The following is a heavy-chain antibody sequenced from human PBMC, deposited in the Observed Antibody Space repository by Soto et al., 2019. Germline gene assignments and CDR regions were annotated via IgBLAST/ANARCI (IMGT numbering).Heavy chain of an antibody. CDR2: ISAYNGNT. V-gene: IGHV1-18*01. J-gene: IGHJ4*02. CDR1: GYTFTSYG. Sequence: QVQLVHSGAEVKKPGASVKVSCKASGYTFTSYGISWVRQAPGHGLEWMGWISAYNGNTKYAQKLQGRVTMTTDTSTSTAYIELRSLRSDDTAVYYCARDYGSGIILTWFDYWGQGTLVTVSS. CDR3: ARDYGSGIILTWFDY. D-gene: IGHD3-10*01.